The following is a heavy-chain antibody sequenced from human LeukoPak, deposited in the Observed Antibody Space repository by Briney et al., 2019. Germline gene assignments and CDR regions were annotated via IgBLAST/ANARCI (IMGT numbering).Heavy chain of an antibody. J-gene: IGHJ6*03. V-gene: IGHV1-69*06. CDR3: ARAPIVVVPSALFRYYYMDV. D-gene: IGHD2-2*01. CDR1: GRTFSSYA. Sequence: SVKVSCKASGRTFSSYAISWVRQAPGQGLEWMGGIIPTFATSNYAQKFQGRVTITADKSTSTAYMELSSLRSEDTAVYYCARAPIVVVPSALFRYYYMDVWGKGTTVTVSS. CDR2: IIPTFATS.